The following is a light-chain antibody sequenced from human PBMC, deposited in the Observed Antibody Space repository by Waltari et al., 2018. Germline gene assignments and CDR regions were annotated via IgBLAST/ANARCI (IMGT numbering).Light chain of an antibody. V-gene: IGKV3-15*01. J-gene: IGKJ1*01. Sequence: EIVMTQSPATLSVSPGERATLSCRASQSVSSNLAWYQQKPGQAPRLRIYVASTRATGLPAMFSGSGSGTEFTLTISSMQSEDFAVYYCQQYNNWPRTFGQGTKVEIK. CDR3: QQYNNWPRT. CDR1: QSVSSN. CDR2: VAS.